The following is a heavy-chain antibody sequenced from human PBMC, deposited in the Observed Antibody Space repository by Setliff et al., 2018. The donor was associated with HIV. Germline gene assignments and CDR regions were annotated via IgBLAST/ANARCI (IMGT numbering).Heavy chain of an antibody. D-gene: IGHD6-6*01. Sequence: ASVKVSCKASGYTFTGYYMHWARQAPGQGLEWMGWINPNSGGTNYTQNFQGRVTMTRDTSISTGHMELRGLRSDDTAVYYCARGYSSSSSHYYYYMDVWGKGTTVTVSS. CDR1: GYTFTGYY. J-gene: IGHJ6*03. CDR3: ARGYSSSSSHYYYYMDV. CDR2: INPNSGGT. V-gene: IGHV1-2*02.